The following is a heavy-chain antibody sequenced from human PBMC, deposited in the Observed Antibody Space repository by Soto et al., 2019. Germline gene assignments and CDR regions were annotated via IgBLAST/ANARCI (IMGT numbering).Heavy chain of an antibody. D-gene: IGHD2-21*02. V-gene: IGHV3-48*01. CDR2: ISSSSSTI. J-gene: IGHJ5*02. CDR3: ARGLRGVTPFEWFDP. CDR1: GFTFSSYS. Sequence: EVQLVESGGGLVQPGGSLRLSCAASGFTFSSYSMNWVRQAPGKGLEWVSYISSSSSTIYYADSVKGRFTISRDNAKNSLYLQMNSLRAEDTAVYYCARGLRGVTPFEWFDPWGQGTLVTVSS.